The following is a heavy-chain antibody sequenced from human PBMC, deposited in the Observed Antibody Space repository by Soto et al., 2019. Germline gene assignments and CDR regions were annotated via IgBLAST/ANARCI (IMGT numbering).Heavy chain of an antibody. CDR3: ARVMAAMQNWLDP. D-gene: IGHD2-2*01. CDR2: IYHTGTT. J-gene: IGHJ5*02. CDR1: GGSIRNVGDF. V-gene: IGHV4-30-4*01. Sequence: QVQLQESGPGLVKPSQTLSLTCTVSGGSIRNVGDFWSWIRQPPGKGLEWIGFIYHTGTTYYNSSLRSRVSISIDTSKSQFSLKLNSVTAADTAVYYCARVMAAMQNWLDPWGQGTLVTVSP.